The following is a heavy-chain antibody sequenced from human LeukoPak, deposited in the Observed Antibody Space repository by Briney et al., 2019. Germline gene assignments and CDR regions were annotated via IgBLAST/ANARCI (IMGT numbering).Heavy chain of an antibody. D-gene: IGHD2-15*01. J-gene: IGHJ6*03. CDR1: GFTFSDYY. V-gene: IGHV3-11*01. CDR2: ISSSGSTI. CDR3: ARVLRYCSGGNCYSGGLGYMDV. Sequence: GGSLRLSCAASGFTFSDYYMTWIRQAPGKGLEWVSYISSSGSTIYYADSVKGRFTISRDNAKNSLFLQMNSLRAEDTAVYYCARVLRYCSGGNCYSGGLGYMDVWGKGTTVTVSS.